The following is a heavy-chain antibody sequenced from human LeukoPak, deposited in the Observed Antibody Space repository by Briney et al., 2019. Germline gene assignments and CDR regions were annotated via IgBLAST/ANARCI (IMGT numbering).Heavy chain of an antibody. D-gene: IGHD3-16*02. CDR1: GFTFSSYA. CDR3: AKPMGYDYVWGSYRPLDY. V-gene: IGHV3-30*18. Sequence: GGSLRLSCAASGFTFSSYAMSWVRQAPGKGLEWVAVISYDGSNKYYADSVKGRFTISRDNSKNTLYLQMNSLRAEDTAVYYCAKPMGYDYVWGSYRPLDYWGQGTLVTVSS. CDR2: ISYDGSNK. J-gene: IGHJ4*02.